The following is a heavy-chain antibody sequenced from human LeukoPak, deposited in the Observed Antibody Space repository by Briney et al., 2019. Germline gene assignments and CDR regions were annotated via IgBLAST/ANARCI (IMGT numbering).Heavy chain of an antibody. Sequence: GGSLRLSCAASGFTFSSYAMSWVRQAPGKGLEWVSAISGSGGSTYYADSVKGRFTISRDNSKNTLYLQMNSLRAEDSAIYYCAREGFYFFDFWGQGTLVTVSS. CDR2: ISGSGGST. J-gene: IGHJ4*01. CDR3: AREGFYFFDF. CDR1: GFTFSSYA. V-gene: IGHV3-23*01.